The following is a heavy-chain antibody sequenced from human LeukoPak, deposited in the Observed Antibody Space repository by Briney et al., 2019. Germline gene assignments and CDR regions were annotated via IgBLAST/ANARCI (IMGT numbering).Heavy chain of an antibody. D-gene: IGHD3-10*01. V-gene: IGHV1-69*05. J-gene: IGHJ4*02. Sequence: ASVKVSCKASGGTFSSYAISWVRQAPGQGLEWMGGIIPIFGTANYAQKFQGRVTMTRNTSISTAYMELSSLRSEDTAVYYCARGRILYYYGSGSYPNDYWGQGTLVTVSS. CDR3: ARGRILYYYGSGSYPNDY. CDR2: IIPIFGTA. CDR1: GGTFSSYA.